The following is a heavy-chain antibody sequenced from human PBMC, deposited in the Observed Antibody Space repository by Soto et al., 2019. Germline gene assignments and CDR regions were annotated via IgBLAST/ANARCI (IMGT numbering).Heavy chain of an antibody. J-gene: IGHJ4*02. Sequence: ASVKVSCKASGYTFTSYAMHWVRQAPGQRLEWMGWINAGNGNTKYSQKFQGRVTITRDTSASTAYMELSSLRSEDTAVYYRARDLSNYDFWSGYYFDYWGQGTLVTVSS. CDR1: GYTFTSYA. CDR2: INAGNGNT. CDR3: ARDLSNYDFWSGYYFDY. V-gene: IGHV1-3*01. D-gene: IGHD3-3*01.